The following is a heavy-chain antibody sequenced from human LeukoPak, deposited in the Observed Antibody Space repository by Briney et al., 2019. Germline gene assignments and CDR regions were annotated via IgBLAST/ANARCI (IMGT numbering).Heavy chain of an antibody. Sequence: SETLSLTCTVSGGSISSSSYYWGWLRQPPGTGLEWVGSIYYSGSTYYNPSLKSRVTTSVDTSKNQFSLKLSSVTAADTAVYYCARDRGDYDILTGRYWYFDLWGRGTLVTVSS. CDR3: ARDRGDYDILTGRYWYFDL. D-gene: IGHD3-9*01. J-gene: IGHJ2*01. CDR2: IYYSGST. V-gene: IGHV4-39*02. CDR1: GGSISSSSYY.